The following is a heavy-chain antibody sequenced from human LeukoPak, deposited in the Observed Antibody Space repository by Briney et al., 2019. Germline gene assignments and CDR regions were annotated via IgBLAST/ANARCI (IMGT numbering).Heavy chain of an antibody. V-gene: IGHV4-39*07. D-gene: IGHD3-16*02. J-gene: IGHJ6*02. CDR2: IYYSGST. CDR1: GGSITSSSYY. CDR3: ARTVSGFMITFGGVIVPYGMDV. Sequence: SETLSLTCTVSGGSITSSSYYWGWIRQPPGKGLEWIGSIYYSGSTYYNPSLKSRVTISVDTSKNQFSLKLSSMTAADTAVYYCARTVSGFMITFGGVIVPYGMDVWGQGTTVTVSS.